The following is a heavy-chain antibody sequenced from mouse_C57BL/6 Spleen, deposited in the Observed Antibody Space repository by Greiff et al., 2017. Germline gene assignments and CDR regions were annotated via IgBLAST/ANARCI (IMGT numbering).Heavy chain of an antibody. J-gene: IGHJ1*03. CDR2: IYPGSGNT. D-gene: IGHD1-1*01. V-gene: IGHV1-84*01. CDR3: ARDPYYYGSSYCYFDV. CDR1: GYTFTDYY. Sequence: QVQLQQSGPELVKPGASVKISCKASGYTFTDYYINWVKQRPGQGLEWIGWIYPGSGNTKYNEKFKGKATLTVDTSSSTAYMQLSSLTSEDSAVYFFARDPYYYGSSYCYFDVWGTGTTVTVSS.